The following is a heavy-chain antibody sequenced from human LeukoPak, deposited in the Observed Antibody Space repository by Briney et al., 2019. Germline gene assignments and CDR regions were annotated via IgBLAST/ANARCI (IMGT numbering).Heavy chain of an antibody. Sequence: GGSLRLSCAAPGFTFSSYAMHWVRQAPGKGLEWVAVISYDGSNKYYADSVKGRFTISRDNSKNTLYLQMNSLRAEDTAVYYCAREWIQLWPGHFDYWGQGTLVTVSS. D-gene: IGHD5-18*01. CDR3: AREWIQLWPGHFDY. V-gene: IGHV3-30*04. J-gene: IGHJ4*02. CDR2: ISYDGSNK. CDR1: GFTFSSYA.